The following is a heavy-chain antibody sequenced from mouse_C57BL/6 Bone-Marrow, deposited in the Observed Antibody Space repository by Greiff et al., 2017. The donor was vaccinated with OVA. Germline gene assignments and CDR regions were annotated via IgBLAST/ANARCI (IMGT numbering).Heavy chain of an antibody. CDR1: GYDFSSSW. V-gene: IGHV1-82*01. D-gene: IGHD2-4*01. J-gene: IGHJ4*01. Sequence: QVQLQQSGPELVKPGASVKFSCKASGYDFSSSWMNWVKQRPGKGLEWIGRIDPGDGDTNYNGKFKGKATLTADKSSSTAYMQLSSLTSEDSAVNFCAKEIYDDYDGRLRMDYWGQGTTLTVSS. CDR2: IDPGDGDT. CDR3: AKEIYDDYDGRLRMDY.